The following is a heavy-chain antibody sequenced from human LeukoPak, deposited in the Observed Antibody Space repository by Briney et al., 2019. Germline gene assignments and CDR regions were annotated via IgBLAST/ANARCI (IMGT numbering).Heavy chain of an antibody. CDR1: GFSVSTSG. CDR3: AQGFGSGWYPH. Sequence: PGGSLRLSCTVSGFSVSTSGMSWVRQAQGKGLQTISAILVDGETAYYADSVKGRFTISRDNSKNTPYLQMNSLRVEDTALYYCAQGFGSGWYPHWGQGSLVSVSS. D-gene: IGHD6-19*01. V-gene: IGHV3-23*01. J-gene: IGHJ4*02. CDR2: ILVDGETA.